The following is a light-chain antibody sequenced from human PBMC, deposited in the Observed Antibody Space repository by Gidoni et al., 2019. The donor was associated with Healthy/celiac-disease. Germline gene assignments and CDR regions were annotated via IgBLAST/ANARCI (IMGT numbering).Light chain of an antibody. CDR2: DEY. CDR3: QQRSNWPPAT. J-gene: IGKJ5*01. Sequence: EIVLTQSPATLSLSPGERATLSCRASQSVSSYLDWYQQKPGQAPRLLIYDEYNRATGIQARFSGSGSGTDFTLTISSLEPEDFAVYYCQQRSNWPPATFGQGTRLEIK. V-gene: IGKV3-11*01. CDR1: QSVSSY.